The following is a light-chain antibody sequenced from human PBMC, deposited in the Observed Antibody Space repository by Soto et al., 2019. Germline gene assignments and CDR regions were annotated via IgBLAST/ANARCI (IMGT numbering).Light chain of an antibody. Sequence: QSVLTQPPSASGFPGQPVTISCTGTSSDVGYYDYVSWYQQHPGKAPKLVIYEVTKRPSGVPDRVSASKSGNTASLTVSGLRAEDEADYYCSSYAGSNNFVFGSGTKV. J-gene: IGLJ1*01. V-gene: IGLV2-8*01. CDR3: SSYAGSNNFV. CDR2: EVT. CDR1: SSDVGYYDY.